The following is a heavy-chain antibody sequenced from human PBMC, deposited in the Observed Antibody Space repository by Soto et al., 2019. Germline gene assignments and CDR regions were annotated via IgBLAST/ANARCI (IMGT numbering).Heavy chain of an antibody. CDR3: ARFNYYDSSGYYYLVFFDY. CDR2: IYWDDDK. CDR1: GFSLSTSGVG. J-gene: IGHJ4*02. V-gene: IGHV2-5*02. Sequence: FGPTLVNPTQTLTLTCTFSGFSLSTSGVGVGWIRQPPGKALEWLALIYWDDDKRYSPSLKSRLTITKDTSKNQVVLTMTNMDPVDTATYYCARFNYYDSSGYYYLVFFDYWGQGTLVTVSS. D-gene: IGHD3-22*01.